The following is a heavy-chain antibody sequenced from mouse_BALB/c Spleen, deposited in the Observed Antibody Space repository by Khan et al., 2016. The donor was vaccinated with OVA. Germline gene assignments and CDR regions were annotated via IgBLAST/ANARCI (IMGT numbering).Heavy chain of an antibody. J-gene: IGHJ2*02. D-gene: IGHD1-1*01. V-gene: IGHV3-2*02. CDR1: GYSITSDYA. CDR2: ISYSGKT. Sequence: VHLNHSGPGLVKPSQSLSLTCTVTGYSITSDYAWNWIRQFPGNKMEWMGFISYSGKTKYNPSLKSRFSITRDTSKNQFFLQLNSVTTEDTATYYCAPVYGWYFDYWCQGPSLTVSS. CDR3: APVYGWYFDY.